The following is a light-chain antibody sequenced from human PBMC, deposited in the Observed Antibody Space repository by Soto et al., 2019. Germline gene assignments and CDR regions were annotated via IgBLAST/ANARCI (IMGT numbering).Light chain of an antibody. CDR1: QIVSSSY. V-gene: IGKV3-20*01. CDR3: QHSSSSPLLT. Sequence: EIVMTQSPATLSVSPGERATLSCRASQIVSSSYLAWYQQKPGQAPRLLIYGASSRATGIPDRFSGSGSGTDFTLTISRLEPEDFAVYYCQHSSSSPLLTFGGGTKVDIK. J-gene: IGKJ4*01. CDR2: GAS.